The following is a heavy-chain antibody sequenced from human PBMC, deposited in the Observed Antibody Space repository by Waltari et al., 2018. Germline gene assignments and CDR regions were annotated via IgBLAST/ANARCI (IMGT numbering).Heavy chain of an antibody. V-gene: IGHV4-34*01. CDR2: INHRGST. D-gene: IGHD6-19*01. Sequence: QVQLQQWGAGLLQPSETLSLTCAVYGGSFRGYYGSWIRPAPGKGLQWMGEINHRGSTNDSPSLKSRVTISVDPSKNQVSLKLSAVTAADTAVYYCARRDEQWLVNNRDAFDIWGQGTVVTVSS. CDR1: GGSFRGYY. CDR3: ARRDEQWLVNNRDAFDI. J-gene: IGHJ3*02.